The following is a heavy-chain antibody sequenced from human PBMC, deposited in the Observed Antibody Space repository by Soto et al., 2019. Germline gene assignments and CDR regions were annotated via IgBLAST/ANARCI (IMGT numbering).Heavy chain of an antibody. V-gene: IGHV4-39*01. Sequence: SETLSLTCSVSGSSINSSGYYWGWIRQPPGKGLEWIGSMFYGVSTYYNPSLKSRVTVSVDTSKNQFSLNPRSVTAADTAVYYCARLPSRHLVDYWGQGTL. J-gene: IGHJ4*02. CDR1: GSSINSSGYY. CDR3: ARLPSRHLVDY. D-gene: IGHD3-3*02. CDR2: MFYGVST.